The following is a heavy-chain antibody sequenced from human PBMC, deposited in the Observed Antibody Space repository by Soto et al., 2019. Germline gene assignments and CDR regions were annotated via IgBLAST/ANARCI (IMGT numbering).Heavy chain of an antibody. CDR3: AKGARIYFDGAGSHGAFDS. CDR1: GFSFSSFA. V-gene: IGHV3-23*01. D-gene: IGHD3-22*01. J-gene: IGHJ4*02. Sequence: PGGSLRLSCEASGFSFSSFAMSWVRQAPGKGLEWVSAIAGIGLNTYYADSVRGRFTISRENSKSTLFLEMSSLRVEDTAVYYCAKGARIYFDGAGSHGAFDSWGQGSLVTVSS. CDR2: IAGIGLNT.